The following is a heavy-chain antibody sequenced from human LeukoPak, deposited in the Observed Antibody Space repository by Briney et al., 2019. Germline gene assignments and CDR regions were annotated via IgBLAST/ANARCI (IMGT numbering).Heavy chain of an antibody. CDR2: IYYSGST. CDR1: GGSISSYY. Sequence: PSETLSLTCTVSGGSISSYYWSWIRQPLGKGLEWIGYIYYSGSTNYNPSLKSRVTISVDTSKNQFSLKLSSVTAADTAVYYCARIGSSSDAFDIWGQGTMVTVSS. V-gene: IGHV4-59*01. CDR3: ARIGSSSDAFDI. J-gene: IGHJ3*02. D-gene: IGHD6-6*01.